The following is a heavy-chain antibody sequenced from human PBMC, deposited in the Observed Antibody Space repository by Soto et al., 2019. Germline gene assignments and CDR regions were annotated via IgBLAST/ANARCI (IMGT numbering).Heavy chain of an antibody. CDR3: ARDGHDASGSPYPPY. Sequence: APEDLRVTCRGSAGSLRQCFRMVCRQSPGRGLVWIGYIYYLGRSDYNPSLKSGVTISVDTSKRQFSLRLNSVTAADTAVYYCARDGHDASGSPYPPYSAPGTPLTVS. D-gene: IGHD3-10*01. CDR2: IYYLGRS. J-gene: IGHJ4*01. CDR1: AGSLRQCF. V-gene: IGHV4-59*01.